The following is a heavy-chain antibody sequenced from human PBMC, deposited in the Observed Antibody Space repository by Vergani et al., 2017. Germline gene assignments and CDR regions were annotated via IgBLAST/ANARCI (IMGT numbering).Heavy chain of an antibody. V-gene: IGHV3-21*02. Sequence: VQLVESGGGVVQRGGSLRLSCVVSGFTSSYYSMNWVRQAPGKGLEWVSSISSSSSYIYYAGSVKGRFTISRDNAKNSLYLQMNSLRAEDTAVYYCARAGGLVVPAAMPGDYYYGMDVWGQGP. CDR3: ARAGGLVVPAAMPGDYYYGMDV. CDR1: GFTSSYYS. J-gene: IGHJ6*02. CDR2: ISSSSSYI. D-gene: IGHD2-2*01.